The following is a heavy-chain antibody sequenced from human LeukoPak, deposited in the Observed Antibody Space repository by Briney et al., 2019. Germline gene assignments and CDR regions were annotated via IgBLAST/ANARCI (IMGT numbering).Heavy chain of an antibody. CDR3: ARGPFGMATILYEFDYYYMDV. CDR2: ISSSSSYI. J-gene: IGHJ6*03. CDR1: GFTFSSYS. D-gene: IGHD5-24*01. V-gene: IGHV3-21*01. Sequence: PGGSLRLSCAASGFTFSSYSMNWVRQAPGKGLEWVSSISSSSSYIYYADSVKGRFTISRDNAKNSLYLQMNSLRAEDTAVYYCARGPFGMATILYEFDYYYMDVWGKGTTVTISS.